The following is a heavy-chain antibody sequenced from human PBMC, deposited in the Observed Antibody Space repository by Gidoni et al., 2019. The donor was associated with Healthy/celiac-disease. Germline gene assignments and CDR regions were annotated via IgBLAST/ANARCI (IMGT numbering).Heavy chain of an antibody. CDR1: GYTVTSYG. CDR3: ARAHPPIAVAAQTRTPKGHWFDP. D-gene: IGHD6-19*01. V-gene: IGHV1-18*01. CDR2: ISAYNGNT. J-gene: IGHJ5*02. Sequence: QVQLVQSGAEVKKPGASVQVSCKASGYTVTSYGISWVRQAPGQGLEWMGWISAYNGNTNYAQQLQGRVTMTTDTSTSTAYMELRSLRSDDTAVYYCARAHPPIAVAAQTRTPKGHWFDPWGQGTLVTVSS.